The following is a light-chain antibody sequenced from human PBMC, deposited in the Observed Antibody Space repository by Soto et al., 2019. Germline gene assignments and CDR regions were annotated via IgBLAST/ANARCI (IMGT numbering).Light chain of an antibody. CDR2: KAS. V-gene: IGKV1-5*03. Sequence: DIQMTQSPSNLSGSVGDRVTITCRASQTISSWLAWYQQEPGKAPKLLIYKASTLKSGVPSRFSGSGSGTEFTLTISSLQPDDFATYYCQHYNSYSEAFGQGTKVELK. CDR3: QHYNSYSEA. CDR1: QTISSW. J-gene: IGKJ1*01.